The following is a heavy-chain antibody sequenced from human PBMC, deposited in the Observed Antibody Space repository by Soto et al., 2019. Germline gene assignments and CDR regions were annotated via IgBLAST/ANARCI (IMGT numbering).Heavy chain of an antibody. J-gene: IGHJ6*02. CDR1: GGSISSYY. V-gene: IGHV4-59*01. CDR2: IYYSGST. Sequence: SETLSLTCTVSGGSISSYYWSWIRQPPGKGLEWIGYIYYSGSTNYNPSLKSRVTISVDTSKNQFSLKLSSVTAADTAVYYCARDRVTMTVPTQYYYYGMDVWGQGTTVTVSS. D-gene: IGHD3-22*01. CDR3: ARDRVTMTVPTQYYYYGMDV.